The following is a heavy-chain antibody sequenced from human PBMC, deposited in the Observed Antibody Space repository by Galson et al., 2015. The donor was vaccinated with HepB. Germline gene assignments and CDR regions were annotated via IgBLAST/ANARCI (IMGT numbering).Heavy chain of an antibody. J-gene: IGHJ5*02. CDR2: IDWDDDK. V-gene: IGHV2-70*04. D-gene: IGHD6-13*01. CDR1: GFSLSTSGVR. Sequence: PALVKPTQTLTLTCSFFGFSLSTSGVRVSWIRQPPGKALEWLARIDWDDDKFYSTSLKTRLTICKDTSKNQVVLTMTNMDPVDTATYYCARTLSSSWYHGWFDPWGQGTLVTVSS. CDR3: ARTLSSSWYHGWFDP.